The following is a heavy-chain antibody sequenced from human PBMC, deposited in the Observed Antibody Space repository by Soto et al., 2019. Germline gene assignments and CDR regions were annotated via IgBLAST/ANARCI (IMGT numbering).Heavy chain of an antibody. CDR2: IVVGSGNT. Sequence: ASVKVSCKASGFTFTSSAVQWVRQARGQRLEWIGWIVVGSGNTNYAQKFQERVTITRDMSTSTAYMELSSLRSEDTAVYYCAARSGSLYYYYGMDVWGQGTTVTVSS. D-gene: IGHD1-26*01. CDR3: AARSGSLYYYYGMDV. V-gene: IGHV1-58*01. J-gene: IGHJ6*02. CDR1: GFTFTSSA.